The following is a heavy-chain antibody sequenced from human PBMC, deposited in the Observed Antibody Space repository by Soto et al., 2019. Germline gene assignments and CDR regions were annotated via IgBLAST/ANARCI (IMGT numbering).Heavy chain of an antibody. J-gene: IGHJ4*02. V-gene: IGHV4-59*01. CDR3: ARGNYYDSSGYYPHFDY. CDR2: IYYSGST. D-gene: IGHD3-22*01. Sequence: SETLSLTCTVSGGSISSYYWSWIRQPPGKGLEWIGYIYYSGSTNYNPSLKSRVTISVDTSKNQFSLKLSSVTAADTAVYYCARGNYYDSSGYYPHFDYWGQGTLVTVSS. CDR1: GGSISSYY.